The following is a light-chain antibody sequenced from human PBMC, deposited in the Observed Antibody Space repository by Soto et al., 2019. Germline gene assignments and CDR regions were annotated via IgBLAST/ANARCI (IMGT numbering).Light chain of an antibody. CDR3: SAYSTGSTPIL. CDR2: DVN. J-gene: IGLJ3*02. CDR1: SSDVGSTFNY. V-gene: IGLV2-14*03. Sequence: QSALTQPASVSGSPGQSITISCTGTSSDVGSTFNYVSWYQHHPGKAPRLIMSDVNHRPSGVSDRFSGSKSGNTASLTISGFQAEDEADYFCSAYSTGSTPILFGGGTQLTVL.